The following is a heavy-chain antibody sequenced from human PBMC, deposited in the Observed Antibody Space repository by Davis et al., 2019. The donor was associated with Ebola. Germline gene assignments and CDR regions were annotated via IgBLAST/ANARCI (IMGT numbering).Heavy chain of an antibody. J-gene: IGHJ6*02. CDR1: GFTFSSYG. V-gene: IGHV3-30*18. CDR2: ISYDGSNK. D-gene: IGHD2-2*01. Sequence: GGSLRLSCAASGFTFSSYGMHWVRQAPGKGLEWVAVISYDGSNKYYADSVKGRFTISRDNSKNTLYLQMNSLRAEDTAVYYCAKDDGGYCSSTSCFYYFYYGMDVWGQGTTVTVSS. CDR3: AKDDGGYCSSTSCFYYFYYGMDV.